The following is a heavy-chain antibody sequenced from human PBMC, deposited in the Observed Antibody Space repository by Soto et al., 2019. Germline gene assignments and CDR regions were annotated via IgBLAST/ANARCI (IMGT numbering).Heavy chain of an antibody. CDR2: INHRGST. CDR3: ASGRYNWNYFNWFDP. J-gene: IGHJ5*02. V-gene: IGHV4-34*01. D-gene: IGHD1-7*01. CDR1: GGSLSGYY. Sequence: SETLSLTCAVNGGSLSGYYWSWIRQSPGKGLEWIGEINHRGSTNYNPSLKSRVTISVDTSKNQFSLKLSSVTAADTAVYYCASGRYNWNYFNWFDPWGQGTLVTVSS.